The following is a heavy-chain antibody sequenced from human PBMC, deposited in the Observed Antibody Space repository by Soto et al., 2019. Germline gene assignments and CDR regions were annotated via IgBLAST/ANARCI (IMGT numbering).Heavy chain of an antibody. D-gene: IGHD3-10*01. CDR3: ATDPYYYASGF. CDR1: EFRFSDQY. Sequence: PGGSLRLSCAASEFRFSDQYMTWIRQAPGKGLEWVSKISGGATTTYYADSVKGRFTVSRDNAKNSLYLQMNSLRAEDTAVYYCATDPYYYASGFWGQGTLVTVSS. CDR2: ISGGATTT. J-gene: IGHJ4*02. V-gene: IGHV3-11*01.